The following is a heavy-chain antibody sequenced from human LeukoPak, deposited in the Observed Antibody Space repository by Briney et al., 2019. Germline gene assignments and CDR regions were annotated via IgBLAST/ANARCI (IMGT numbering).Heavy chain of an antibody. CDR1: GFTFSTYC. V-gene: IGHV3-74*01. Sequence: GGSLRLSCAASGFTFSTYCMNWVRQAPGKGLEWVSRIKSDGSGATHADSVKGRFTISRDNAKNTLYLQMNSLRAEDTAVYYCARERGGIFDYWGQGTLVSVSS. D-gene: IGHD1-26*01. CDR3: ARERGGIFDY. J-gene: IGHJ4*02. CDR2: IKSDGSGA.